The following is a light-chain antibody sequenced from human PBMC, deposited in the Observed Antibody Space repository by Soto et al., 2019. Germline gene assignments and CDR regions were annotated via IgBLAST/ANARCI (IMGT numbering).Light chain of an antibody. CDR1: SSNIGAGYD. J-gene: IGLJ2*01. CDR3: QSYDRSLSGVI. Sequence: QSVLTQPPSVSGTLGQRVTISCTGSSSNIGAGYDVQWYQQLPGTAPKLLIHSNTNRPSGVPDRFSASKSGTSASLAITGLQAEDEADYHCQSYDRSLSGVIFGGGTQRTVL. CDR2: SNT. V-gene: IGLV1-40*01.